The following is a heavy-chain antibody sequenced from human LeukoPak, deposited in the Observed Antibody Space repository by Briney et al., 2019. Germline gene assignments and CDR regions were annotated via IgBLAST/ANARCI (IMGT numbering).Heavy chain of an antibody. Sequence: SETLSLTCTVSGGSISSSSYYWGWIRQPPGKGLEWIGSIYYSGSTYYNPSLKSRVTISVDTSKNQFSLKLSSVTAADTAVYYCASEDTAMVTVDYWGQGTLVTVSS. CDR1: GGSISSSSYY. CDR2: IYYSGST. CDR3: ASEDTAMVTVDY. V-gene: IGHV4-39*07. D-gene: IGHD5-18*01. J-gene: IGHJ4*02.